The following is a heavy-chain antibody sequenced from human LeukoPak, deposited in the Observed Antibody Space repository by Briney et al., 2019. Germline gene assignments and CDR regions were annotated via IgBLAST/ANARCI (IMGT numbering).Heavy chain of an antibody. Sequence: SQTLSLTCAISGDSVSINSDTWNWIRQSLSRGLEWLGRTYYRSRWYYDYAVSVKSRIAINPDTSRNQFSLQLNSVTPEDTAVYYCVRARITASGRPFYYYGMDVWGQGTTVTVSS. J-gene: IGHJ6*02. CDR2: TYYRSRWYY. D-gene: IGHD3-10*01. V-gene: IGHV6-1*01. CDR3: VRARITASGRPFYYYGMDV. CDR1: GDSVSINSDT.